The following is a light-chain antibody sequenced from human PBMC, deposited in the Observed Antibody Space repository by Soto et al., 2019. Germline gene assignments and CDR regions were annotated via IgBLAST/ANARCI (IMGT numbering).Light chain of an antibody. CDR2: DAY. Sequence: EFVLTQSPGTLSLSPGERATLSCRASQTVRNNYLAWYQQKPGQAPRLLIYDAYIRATGIPARFSGSGSGTDFTLTISSLEPEDFAVYYCQQRIDWPPITFGQGTRLEI. CDR3: QQRIDWPPIT. CDR1: QTVRNNY. J-gene: IGKJ5*01. V-gene: IGKV3-11*01.